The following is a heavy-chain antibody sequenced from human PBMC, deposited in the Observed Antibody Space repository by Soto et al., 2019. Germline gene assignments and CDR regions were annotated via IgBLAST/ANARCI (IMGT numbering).Heavy chain of an antibody. D-gene: IGHD3-10*01. CDR1: GFSLSTSGVG. J-gene: IGHJ3*02. Sequence: GSGPTLVNPTQTLTLTCTFSGFSLSTSGVGVGWIRQPPGKALEWLALVYWDDDKRYSPSLKSRLTITRDTSKNQVVLTMTNMDPVDTATYYCAHRPGGLWAFDIWGQGTMVTVSS. V-gene: IGHV2-5*02. CDR2: VYWDDDK. CDR3: AHRPGGLWAFDI.